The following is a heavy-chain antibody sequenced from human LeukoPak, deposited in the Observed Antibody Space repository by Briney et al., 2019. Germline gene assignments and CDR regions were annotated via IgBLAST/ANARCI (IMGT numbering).Heavy chain of an antibody. CDR1: GFTFSSYA. CDR2: ISGSGGST. CDR3: AKVRRVGIQPQSGYLDY. Sequence: PGGSLRLSCAASGFTFSSYAMSWVRQAPGKGLEWVSAISGSGGSTYYADSVKGRFTISRDNSKNTLYLQMNSLRAEDTAVYYCAKVRRVGIQPQSGYLDYWGQGTLVTVSS. J-gene: IGHJ4*02. V-gene: IGHV3-23*01. D-gene: IGHD3-3*01.